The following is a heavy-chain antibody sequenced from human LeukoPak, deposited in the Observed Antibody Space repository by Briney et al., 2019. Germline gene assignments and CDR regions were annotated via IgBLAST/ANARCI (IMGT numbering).Heavy chain of an antibody. V-gene: IGHV1-69*13. CDR3: ARDRYSNYYYYYGMDV. J-gene: IGHJ6*02. D-gene: IGHD4-11*01. CDR2: IIPIFGTA. Sequence: ASVKVSCKASGGTFSSYAISWVRQAPGQGLEWMGGIIPIFGTANYAQKFQGRVTITADESTSTAYMELSSLRSEDTAVYYCARDRYSNYYYYYGMDVWGQGTTVTVSS. CDR1: GGTFSSYA.